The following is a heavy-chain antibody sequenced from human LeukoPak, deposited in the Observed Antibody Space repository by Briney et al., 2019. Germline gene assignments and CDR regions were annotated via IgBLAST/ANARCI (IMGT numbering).Heavy chain of an antibody. D-gene: IGHD3-10*01. CDR3: ARDWGYGSGTYDY. Sequence: GGSLRLSCAASGFTFSIYAMNWVRQAPGKGLECVSGIGGSGDSTYYADSVKGRFTISRDNLKSTLYLQMNSLRAEDTAVYYCARDWGYGSGTYDYWGQGTLVTVSS. CDR2: IGGSGDST. J-gene: IGHJ4*02. CDR1: GFTFSIYA. V-gene: IGHV3-23*01.